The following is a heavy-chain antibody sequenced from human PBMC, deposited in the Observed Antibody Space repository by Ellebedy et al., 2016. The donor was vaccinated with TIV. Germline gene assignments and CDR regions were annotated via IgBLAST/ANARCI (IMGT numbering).Heavy chain of an antibody. CDR1: GFTFSGYE. D-gene: IGHD1-1*01. Sequence: GESLKISCTASGFTFSGYEMNWVRQAPGKGLEWVAYISSSGSTIYYADSVKGRFTISRDNAKNSLYLQVNSLRAGDTAVYYCARLHTTYYYSGMDVWGQGTTVTVSS. J-gene: IGHJ6*02. CDR3: ARLHTTYYYSGMDV. V-gene: IGHV3-48*03. CDR2: ISSSGSTI.